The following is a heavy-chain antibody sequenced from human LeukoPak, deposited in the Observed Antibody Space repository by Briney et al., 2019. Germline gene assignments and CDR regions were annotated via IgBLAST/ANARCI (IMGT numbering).Heavy chain of an antibody. V-gene: IGHV3-20*04. CDR3: ARAYCSSTSCYGDY. Sequence: GGSLRLSCAASGFTFSDYYMSWVRQAPGKGLEWVSGINWNGSSTGYADSVKGRFTISRDNAKNSLYLQMNSLRAEDTALYYCARAYCSSTSCYGDYWGQGTLVTVSS. CDR2: INWNGSST. J-gene: IGHJ4*02. CDR1: GFTFSDYY. D-gene: IGHD2-2*01.